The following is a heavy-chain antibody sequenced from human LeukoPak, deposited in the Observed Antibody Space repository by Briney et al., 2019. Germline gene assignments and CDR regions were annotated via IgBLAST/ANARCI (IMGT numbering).Heavy chain of an antibody. V-gene: IGHV3-30*04. CDR1: GFTFSSYA. CDR3: ARMYYYDSSGSRPADY. Sequence: PGGSLRLSCAASGFTFSSYAMHWVRQAPGKGLEWVAVISYDGSNKYYADSVKGRFTISRDNSKNTLYLQMNSLRAEDTAVYYCARMYYYDSSGSRPADYWGQGTLVTVSS. J-gene: IGHJ4*02. CDR2: ISYDGSNK. D-gene: IGHD3-22*01.